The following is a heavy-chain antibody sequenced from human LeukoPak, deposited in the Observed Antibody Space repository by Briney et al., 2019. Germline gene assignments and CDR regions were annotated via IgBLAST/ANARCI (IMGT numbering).Heavy chain of an antibody. CDR3: ARDLKLSRLLWFGELLSKVAYYFDY. D-gene: IGHD3-10*01. CDR2: INPNSGGT. CDR1: GYTFTGYY. V-gene: IGHV1-2*02. Sequence: ASVTVSCKASGYTFTGYYMHWVRQAPGQGLEWMGWINPNSGGTNYAQKFQGRVTMTRDTSISTAYMELSRLRSDDTAVYYCARDLKLSRLLWFGELLSKVAYYFDYWGQGTLVTVSS. J-gene: IGHJ4*02.